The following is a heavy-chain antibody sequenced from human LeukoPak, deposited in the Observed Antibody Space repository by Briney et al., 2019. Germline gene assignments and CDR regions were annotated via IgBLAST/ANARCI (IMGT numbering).Heavy chain of an antibody. CDR3: ARDGKDGYNPDY. J-gene: IGHJ4*02. V-gene: IGHV3-30*02. D-gene: IGHD5-24*01. Sequence: GGSLRLSCAASGFTFSSYGMHWVRQAPGKGLEWVAFIRYDGSNKYYADSVKGRFTISRDNSKNTLYLQMNSLRAEDTAVYYCARDGKDGYNPDYWGQGTLVTVSS. CDR1: GFTFSSYG. CDR2: IRYDGSNK.